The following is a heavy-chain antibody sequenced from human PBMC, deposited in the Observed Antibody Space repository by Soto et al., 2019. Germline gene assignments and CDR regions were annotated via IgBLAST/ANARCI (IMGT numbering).Heavy chain of an antibody. CDR3: ARHSLIQCGGDCWISTPYFDS. CDR1: GFSFRSYG. CDR2: IWSDGRNE. V-gene: IGHV3-33*01. J-gene: IGHJ4*02. D-gene: IGHD2-21*02. Sequence: VGSLRLSCAASGFSFRSYGMHWVRQAPGKGLDWVAIIWSDGRNEYYADSVKGRFIISRDTSKIYLQMNSLRVEDTAVYYCARHSLIQCGGDCWISTPYFDSWGQGPLVTVSS.